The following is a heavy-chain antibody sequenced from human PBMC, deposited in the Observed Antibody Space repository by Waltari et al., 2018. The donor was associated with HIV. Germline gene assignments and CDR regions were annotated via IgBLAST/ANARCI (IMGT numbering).Heavy chain of an antibody. D-gene: IGHD5-18*01. CDR3: ASPDTTMVHGHYYFYHMDV. V-gene: IGHV3-66*01. J-gene: IGHJ6*02. Sequence: EVQLVESGGGLVQPGGSLSLSCAASGFTVSCYYLFWVRQAPGKGLEWVSLIYTGGSTYYADSVKGRFTISRDNSKNTLYLQMNSLRAEDMAVYYCASPDTTMVHGHYYFYHMDVWGQGTTVTVSS. CDR2: IYTGGST. CDR1: GFTVSCYY.